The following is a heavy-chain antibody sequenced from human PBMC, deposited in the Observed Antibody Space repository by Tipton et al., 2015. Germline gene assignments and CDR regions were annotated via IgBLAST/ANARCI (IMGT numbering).Heavy chain of an antibody. CDR3: ARDLEHGMDV. D-gene: IGHD5-24*01. Sequence: GLVKPSETLSLTCTVSGGSISSSSYYWDWIRQPPGKGLEWIGYISYSGSTHYNPSLKSRVTISVDTSKNQFSLTLNSVTAADTVVYYCARDLEHGMDVWGQGTTVTVSS. CDR1: GGSISSSSYY. V-gene: IGHV4-39*07. CDR2: ISYSGST. J-gene: IGHJ6*02.